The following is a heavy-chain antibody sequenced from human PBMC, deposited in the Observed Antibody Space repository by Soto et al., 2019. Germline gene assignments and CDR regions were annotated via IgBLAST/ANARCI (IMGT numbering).Heavy chain of an antibody. Sequence: GVPQRHSCSASGFTFSSYEMNWVRPAPGEGLVWISHISSSGVTMYYTDSVKGRFTISRDNAKNSLYLQMNSLRAENTALDYCARGGFGTSWKAFDRWGQGTMVIGSS. D-gene: IGHD6-13*01. CDR2: ISSSGVTM. V-gene: IGHV3-48*03. CDR1: GFTFSSYE. CDR3: ARGGFGTSWKAFDR. J-gene: IGHJ3*01.